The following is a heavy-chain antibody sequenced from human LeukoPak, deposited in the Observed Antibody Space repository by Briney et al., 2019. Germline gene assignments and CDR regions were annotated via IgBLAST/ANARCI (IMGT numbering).Heavy chain of an antibody. V-gene: IGHV4-39*07. D-gene: IGHD6-6*01. CDR1: GGSISSSTYY. Sequence: SETLSLTCTVSGGSISSSTYYWGWIRQPPGKGLECGGTIYYSGSTYYNPSLKSRVTISVDTSTTQFSLKLSSVTAADTAVYYCARVRIADRLPTNWFDPWGQGTLVTVSS. CDR2: IYYSGST. J-gene: IGHJ5*02. CDR3: ARVRIADRLPTNWFDP.